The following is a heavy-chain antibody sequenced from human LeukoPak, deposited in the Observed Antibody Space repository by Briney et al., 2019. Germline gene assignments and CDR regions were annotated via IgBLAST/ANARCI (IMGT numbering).Heavy chain of an antibody. CDR2: IHNSGSA. V-gene: IGHV4-59*01. D-gene: IGHD4-17*01. CDR1: GASISSCH. J-gene: IGHJ4*02. Sequence: PSETLSLTCHVSGASISSCHWSWIRQSPGKGLEWIGYIHNSGSANYNPSLKSRVTMSVDTSKNQFSLKLSSVTAADTAVYFCAREVDYGDRIFDNWGQGTLVTVSS. CDR3: AREVDYGDRIFDN.